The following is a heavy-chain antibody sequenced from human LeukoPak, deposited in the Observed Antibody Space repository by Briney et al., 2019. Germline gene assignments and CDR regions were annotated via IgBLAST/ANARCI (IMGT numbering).Heavy chain of an antibody. CDR3: AKDIRPRIICSGGSCYTYYYYYGMDV. V-gene: IGHV3-74*01. Sequence: GGSLRLSCAASGFTFSSYWMHWVRQAPGKGLVWVSRINTDGSSTSYADSVKGRFTISRDNAKNSLYLQMNSLRAEDTALYYCAKDIRPRIICSGGSCYTYYYYYGMDVWGQGTTVTVSS. D-gene: IGHD2-15*01. J-gene: IGHJ6*02. CDR1: GFTFSSYW. CDR2: INTDGSST.